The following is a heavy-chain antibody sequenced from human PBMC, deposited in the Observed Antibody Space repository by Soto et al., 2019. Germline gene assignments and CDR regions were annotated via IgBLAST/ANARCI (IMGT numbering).Heavy chain of an antibody. Sequence: HPGGSLRLSCAASGFTFRNYPMTWVRQAPGKGLDWVSTISGSGVDTYYPDSVKGRVTISRDNSKNTLYLQINSLRAEDTAVYYCAKGGLLPRANRWFWGQGTLVTVSS. V-gene: IGHV3-23*01. CDR3: AKGGLLPRANRWF. CDR2: ISGSGVDT. D-gene: IGHD2-2*01. J-gene: IGHJ4*02. CDR1: GFTFRNYP.